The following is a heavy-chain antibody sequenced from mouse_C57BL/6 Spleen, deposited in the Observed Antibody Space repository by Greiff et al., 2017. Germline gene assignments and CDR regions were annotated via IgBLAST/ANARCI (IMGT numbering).Heavy chain of an antibody. J-gene: IGHJ3*01. CDR1: GYAFTNFL. CDR3: ARAYYDYPWFAY. V-gene: IGHV1-54*01. CDR2: INTGRGGT. Sequence: VQLQQSGAELVRPGTSVKVSWKASGYAFTNFLIEWGKQRPGQGLEWIGVINTGRGGTNYKEKFKGKATLTADKSSSTAYMQLSSLTSEDSAVYFCARAYYDYPWFAYWGQGTLVTVSA. D-gene: IGHD2-4*01.